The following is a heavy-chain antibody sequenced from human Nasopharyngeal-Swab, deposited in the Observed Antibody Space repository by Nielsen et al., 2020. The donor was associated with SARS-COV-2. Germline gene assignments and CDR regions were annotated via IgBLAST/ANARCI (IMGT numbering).Heavy chain of an antibody. J-gene: IGHJ6*03. V-gene: IGHV4-59*12. Sequence: WFRQPPGKGLEWIGYIYYSGSTNYNPSLKSRVTISVDTSKNQFSLKLSSVTAADTAVYYCAREGYCSGGSCYSGRPYYYYYMDVWGKGTTVTAP. CDR3: AREGYCSGGSCYSGRPYYYYYMDV. D-gene: IGHD2-15*01. CDR2: IYYSGST.